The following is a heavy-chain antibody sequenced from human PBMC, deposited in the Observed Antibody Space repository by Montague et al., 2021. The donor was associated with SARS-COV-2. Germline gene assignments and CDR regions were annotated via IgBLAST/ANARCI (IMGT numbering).Heavy chain of an antibody. D-gene: IGHD3-9*01. V-gene: IGHV4-59*05. Sequence: SETLSLTCAVYGESVSGYYWSWIRQPPGKGLEWIGSIYYSGSTYYNPSLKSRVTISVDTSKNQFSLKLSSVTAADTAVYYCATYYDILTCYYIDAFDIWGRGTMVTVSS. CDR1: GESVSGYY. J-gene: IGHJ3*02. CDR3: ATYYDILTCYYIDAFDI. CDR2: IYYSGST.